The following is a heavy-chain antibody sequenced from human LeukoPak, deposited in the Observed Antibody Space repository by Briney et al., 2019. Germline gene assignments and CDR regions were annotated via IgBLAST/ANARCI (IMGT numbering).Heavy chain of an antibody. CDR3: ASLGAIFGVVTPDY. CDR2: IYYSGST. Sequence: SETLSLTCTVSGGSISSSSYYWGWIRQPPGKGLEWIGSIYYSGSTYYNPSLKSRVTISVDTSKNQFSLKLSSVTAADAAVYYCASLGAIFGVVTPDYWGQGTLVTVSS. J-gene: IGHJ4*02. V-gene: IGHV4-39*01. D-gene: IGHD3-3*01. CDR1: GGSISSSSYY.